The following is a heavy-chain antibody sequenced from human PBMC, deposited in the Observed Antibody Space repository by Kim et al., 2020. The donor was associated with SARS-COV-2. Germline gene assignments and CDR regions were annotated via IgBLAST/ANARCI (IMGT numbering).Heavy chain of an antibody. CDR1: GFVVTTNY. J-gene: IGHJ4*02. CDR2: IYADAST. D-gene: IGHD4-17*01. Sequence: GGSLRLSCVVSGFVVTTNYFSWVRQAPGKGLEWVSVIYADASTHHADSVKGRFIISRDNSKNTLYLQMNSLRAEDTAVYYCRRGHYGDYGHWGPGPLVTVSS. V-gene: IGHV3-53*01. CDR3: RRGHYGDYGH.